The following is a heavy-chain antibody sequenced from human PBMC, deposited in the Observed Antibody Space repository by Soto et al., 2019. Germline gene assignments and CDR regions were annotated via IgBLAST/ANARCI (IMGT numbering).Heavy chain of an antibody. D-gene: IGHD1-26*01. J-gene: IGHJ4*02. CDR3: AKGAWGGSPPPSIYYFDY. CDR1: GFTFSTYV. V-gene: IGHV3-23*01. CDR2: ISGSGDST. Sequence: EVHLLESGGGLVQPGGSLRLSCAASGFTFSTYVMSWVRQAPGKGLEWVSSISGSGDSTFYADSVKGRFTISRDNSKNPGEPQMNRLRVEDTARYHWAKGAWGGSPPPSIYYFDYWGQGALVTVSS.